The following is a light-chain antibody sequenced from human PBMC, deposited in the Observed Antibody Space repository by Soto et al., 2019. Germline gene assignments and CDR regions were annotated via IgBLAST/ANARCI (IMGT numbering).Light chain of an antibody. CDR3: QKYNSFSRYT. V-gene: IGKV1-5*01. Sequence: DIQMTQSPSTLSASVGDRVTITCRASQSINTWLAWYQQKPGKAPKLLIYDASSLESGVPSRFSGGGSATEFTLTIDRLQPDDFATYYCQKYNSFSRYTFGQGTKLEIK. J-gene: IGKJ2*01. CDR1: QSINTW. CDR2: DAS.